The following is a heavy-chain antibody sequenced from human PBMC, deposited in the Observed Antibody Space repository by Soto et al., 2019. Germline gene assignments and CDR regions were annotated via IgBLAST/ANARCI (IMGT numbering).Heavy chain of an antibody. Sequence: QVQLVESGEGVVQPGTSLTLSCAASGFTFSSFTMHWVRQAPGKGLEWVAVISYDGNNKKYADSVRGGFTISRDNSKNTLFLQMSSLKTEDTAVYYCVRERAFGSENYYNWAYNYVDPWGQGTLVTVSS. CDR2: ISYDGNNK. V-gene: IGHV3-30-3*01. D-gene: IGHD3-10*01. CDR3: VRERAFGSENYYNWAYNYVDP. CDR1: GFTFSSFT. J-gene: IGHJ5*02.